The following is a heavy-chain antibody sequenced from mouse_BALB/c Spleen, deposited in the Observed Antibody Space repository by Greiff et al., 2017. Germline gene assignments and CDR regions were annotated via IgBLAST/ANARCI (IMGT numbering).Heavy chain of an antibody. V-gene: IGHV5-9-4*01. CDR2: ISSGGSYT. CDR1: GFTFSSYA. CDR3: ARDLYYDYDEGRGYAMDY. D-gene: IGHD2-4*01. J-gene: IGHJ4*01. Sequence: EVKLMESGGGLVKPGGSLKLSCAASGFTFSSYAMSWVRQSPEKRLEWVAEISSGGSYTYYPDTVTGRFTISRDNAKNTLYLEMSSLRSEDTAMYYGARDLYYDYDEGRGYAMDYWGQGTSVTVSA.